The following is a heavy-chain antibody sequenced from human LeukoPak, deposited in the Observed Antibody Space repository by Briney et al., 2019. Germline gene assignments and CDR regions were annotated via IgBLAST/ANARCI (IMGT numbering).Heavy chain of an antibody. CDR2: IWYDGSNK. V-gene: IGHV3-33*01. CDR3: ARDQCSSTSCYFDY. D-gene: IGHD2-2*01. J-gene: IGHJ4*02. Sequence: GGSLRLSCAASGSTFSSYGMHWVRQAPGKGLEWVAVIWYDGSNKYYADSVKGRFTISRDNSKNTLYLQMNSLRAEDTAVYYCARDQCSSTSCYFDYWGQGTLVTVSS. CDR1: GSTFSSYG.